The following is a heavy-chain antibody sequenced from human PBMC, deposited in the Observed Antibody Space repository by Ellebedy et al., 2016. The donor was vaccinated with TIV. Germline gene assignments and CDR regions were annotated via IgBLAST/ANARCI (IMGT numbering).Heavy chain of an antibody. CDR3: ARTATMLRGPADY. Sequence: GESLKISCAASGFTFDNYGIHWVRQAPGKGLEWVAVMWYDGSTQYYADSVKGRFTISRDNSKNTLSLQMNSLRAEATAVYYCARTATMLRGPADYWGQGTLVTVSS. CDR1: GFTFDNYG. D-gene: IGHD3-10*01. CDR2: MWYDGSTQ. J-gene: IGHJ4*02. V-gene: IGHV3-33*08.